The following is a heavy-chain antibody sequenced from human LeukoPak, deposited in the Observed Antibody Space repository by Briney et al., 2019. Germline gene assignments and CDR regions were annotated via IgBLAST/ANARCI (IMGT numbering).Heavy chain of an antibody. J-gene: IGHJ5*02. V-gene: IGHV1-2*02. Sequence: ASVTVSCKASGYTFTGYYMHWVRQAPGQGLEWVGWINPNSGGTNYAQKFQGRVTMTRDTSISTAYIELSRLTSDDTAVYYCARERLLASKYNWFDPWGQGTLVTVSS. CDR3: ARERLLASKYNWFDP. CDR1: GYTFTGYY. CDR2: INPNSGGT. D-gene: IGHD3-3*01.